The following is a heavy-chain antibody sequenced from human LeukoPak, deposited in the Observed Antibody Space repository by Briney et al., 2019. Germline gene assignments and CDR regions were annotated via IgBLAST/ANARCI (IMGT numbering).Heavy chain of an antibody. J-gene: IGHJ4*02. CDR3: ARALLALKVRLDFDY. Sequence: PSETLSLTCAVYGGSFSGYYWSWIRQPPGKGLEWIGEINHSGSTNYNPSLKSRVTISVDTSKNQFSLKLSSVTAADTAVYYCARALLALKVRLDFDYWGQGTLDTVSS. CDR1: GGSFSGYY. CDR2: INHSGST. V-gene: IGHV4-34*01. D-gene: IGHD6-25*01.